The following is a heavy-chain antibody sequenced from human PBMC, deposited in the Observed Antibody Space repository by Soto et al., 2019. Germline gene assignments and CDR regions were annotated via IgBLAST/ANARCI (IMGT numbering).Heavy chain of an antibody. D-gene: IGHD4-17*01. Sequence: GGSLRLSCAASGFTFSSYGMHWVRQAPGKGLEWVAVISYDGSNKYYADSVKGRFTISRDNSKNTLYLQMNSLRAEDTAVYYCAKGPDYGFRNWFDPWGQGTLVTVSS. J-gene: IGHJ5*02. CDR2: ISYDGSNK. V-gene: IGHV3-30*18. CDR1: GFTFSSYG. CDR3: AKGPDYGFRNWFDP.